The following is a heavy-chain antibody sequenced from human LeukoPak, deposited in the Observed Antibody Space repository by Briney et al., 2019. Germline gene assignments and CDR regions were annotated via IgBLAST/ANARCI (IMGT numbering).Heavy chain of an antibody. V-gene: IGHV3-7*01. CDR2: IKQDGSEK. CDR3: ARDRYLTPF. Sequence: GGSLRLSCAASGFTVSSNYMSWVRQAPGKGLEWVANIKQDGSEKYYVDSVKGRFTISRDNAKNSLYLQMNSLRAEDTAVYYCARDRYLTPFWGQGTLVTVSS. J-gene: IGHJ4*02. CDR1: GFTVSSNY. D-gene: IGHD1-14*01.